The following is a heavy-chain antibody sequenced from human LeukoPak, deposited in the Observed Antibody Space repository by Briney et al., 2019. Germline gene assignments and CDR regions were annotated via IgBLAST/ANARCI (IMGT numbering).Heavy chain of an antibody. Sequence: GGSLRLSCAASGFTFGSYGMHWVRQAPGKGLEWVAVIWYDGSNKYYADSVKGRFTISRDNSKNTLYLQMNSLRAEDTAVYYCARETYYYDSSGYSAWYFDLWGRGTLVTVSS. CDR1: GFTFGSYG. V-gene: IGHV3-33*01. J-gene: IGHJ2*01. CDR3: ARETYYYDSSGYSAWYFDL. CDR2: IWYDGSNK. D-gene: IGHD3-22*01.